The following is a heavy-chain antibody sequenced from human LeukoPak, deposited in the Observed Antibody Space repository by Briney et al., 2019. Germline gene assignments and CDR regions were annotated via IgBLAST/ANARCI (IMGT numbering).Heavy chain of an antibody. Sequence: GALKLSCAASGFRFNSYWMHWVRQAPGKGLVWVSRINSDGSITGYADSVKGRFTISRDNAKNTLYLQMNSLRAEDTAVYYCARRDSSDYWGQGTLVTVSS. CDR3: ARRDSSDY. V-gene: IGHV3-74*01. CDR1: GFRFNSYW. J-gene: IGHJ4*02. CDR2: INSDGSIT.